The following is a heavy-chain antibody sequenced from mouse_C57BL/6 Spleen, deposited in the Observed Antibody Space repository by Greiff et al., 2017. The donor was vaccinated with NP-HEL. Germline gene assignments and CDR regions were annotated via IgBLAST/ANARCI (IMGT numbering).Heavy chain of an antibody. J-gene: IGHJ4*01. V-gene: IGHV1-62-2*01. Sequence: VHLVESGAELVKPGASVKLSCKASGYTFTEYTIHWVKQRSGQGLEWIGWFYPGSGSIKYNEKFKDKATLTADKSSSTVYMELSRLTSEDSAVYFCARQNYYGSSFYYAMDYWGQGTSVTVSS. D-gene: IGHD1-1*01. CDR1: GYTFTEYT. CDR2: FYPGSGSI. CDR3: ARQNYYGSSFYYAMDY.